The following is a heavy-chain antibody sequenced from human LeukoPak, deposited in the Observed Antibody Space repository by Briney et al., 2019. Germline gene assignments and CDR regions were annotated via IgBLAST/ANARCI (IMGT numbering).Heavy chain of an antibody. Sequence: PGGSLRLSGAASGFTFSSYGMHWVRQAPGKGLEWVAVISYDGSNKYYADSVKGRFTISRDNSKNTLYLQMNSLRAEDTAVYYCAKGDNYYYYGMDVWGQGTTVTVSS. D-gene: IGHD2-21*02. CDR2: ISYDGSNK. V-gene: IGHV3-30*18. CDR1: GFTFSSYG. J-gene: IGHJ6*02. CDR3: AKGDNYYYYGMDV.